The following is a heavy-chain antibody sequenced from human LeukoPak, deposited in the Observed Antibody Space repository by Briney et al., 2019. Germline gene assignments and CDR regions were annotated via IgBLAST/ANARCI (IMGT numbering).Heavy chain of an antibody. CDR3: ARVFYDTRRHAFDI. CDR2: ISSSGSTI. Sequence: GGSLRLSCAASGFTFSSYEMNWVRQAPGKGLEWVSYISSSGSTIYYADSVKGRFTISRDNAKNSLYLQMNSLRAEDTAVYYCARVFYDTRRHAFDIWGQGTMVTVSS. D-gene: IGHD3-22*01. V-gene: IGHV3-48*03. CDR1: GFTFSSYE. J-gene: IGHJ3*02.